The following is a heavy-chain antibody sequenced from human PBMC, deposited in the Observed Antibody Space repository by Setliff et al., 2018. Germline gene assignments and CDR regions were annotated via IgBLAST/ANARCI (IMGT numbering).Heavy chain of an antibody. CDR2: IHAGNGDT. CDR1: GFTSTNYA. CDR3: ASAHYYSGYIEYFQY. Sequence: ASVKVSCKASGFTSTNYAIHWVRQAPGQRPECMGWIHAGNGDTKYSQKFQGRVTITRDTSASTVYMELSSLRSEDTAVYYCASAHYYSGYIEYFQYWGQGTPVTV. D-gene: IGHD5-12*01. J-gene: IGHJ1*01. V-gene: IGHV1-3*01.